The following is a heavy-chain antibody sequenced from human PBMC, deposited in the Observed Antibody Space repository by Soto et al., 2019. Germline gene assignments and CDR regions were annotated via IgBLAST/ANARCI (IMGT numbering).Heavy chain of an antibody. Sequence: PGGSLRLSCAASGFTFSSYGMHRVRQAPGKGLEWVAVISYDGYLKYYVDAVKGRFTVARDNSKNTLFLEMNSLRVEDTAVYFCAKDFKVSGSHYGTLNYYYGMDVWGQGTTVTVSS. V-gene: IGHV3-30*18. CDR3: AKDFKVSGSHYGTLNYYYGMDV. CDR1: GFTFSSYG. CDR2: ISYDGYLK. D-gene: IGHD3-10*01. J-gene: IGHJ6*02.